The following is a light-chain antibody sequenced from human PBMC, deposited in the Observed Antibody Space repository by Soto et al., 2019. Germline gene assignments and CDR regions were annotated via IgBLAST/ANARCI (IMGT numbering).Light chain of an antibody. CDR1: SSDIGSYTY. J-gene: IGLJ2*01. CDR3: SSYTNNTTAV. V-gene: IGLV2-14*01. CDR2: EVS. Sequence: QSALTQPASVSGSPGQSITISCTGTSSDIGSYTYVSWYQHYPGKAPKLIIFEVSNRPSGISDRFSGFKSGNTAYLTISGVQPEDEADYHCSSYTNNTTAVFGGGTKLTVL.